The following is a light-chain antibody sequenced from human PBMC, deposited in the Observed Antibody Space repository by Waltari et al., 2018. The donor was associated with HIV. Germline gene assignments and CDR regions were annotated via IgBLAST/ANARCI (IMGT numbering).Light chain of an antibody. CDR3: CSHAGAHARFV. V-gene: IGLV2-11*01. J-gene: IGLJ1*01. CDR1: SSDVGGYDY. CDR2: DVD. Sequence: QSALTQPRSVSGSPGQSVTISCTGTSSDVGGYDYVSWYRQYPGDAPTLIIFDVDQRPTGVPDRFSGSKSCHTASLTISGLQAEDEANYFCCSHAGAHARFVLGPGTAVTVL.